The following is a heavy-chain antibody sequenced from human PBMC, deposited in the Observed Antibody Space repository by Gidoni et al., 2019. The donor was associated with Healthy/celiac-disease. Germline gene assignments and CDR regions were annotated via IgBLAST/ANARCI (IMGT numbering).Heavy chain of an antibody. CDR3: ARGISHVVPAAIGYNWFDP. D-gene: IGHD2-2*01. V-gene: IGHV1-46*01. CDR2: INPSGGST. J-gene: IGHJ5*02. CDR1: GYTFTSYY. Sequence: QVQLVQSGAEVKKPGASVKVSCKASGYTFTSYYMHWVRQAPGQGLEWMGIINPSGGSTSYAQKFQGRVTMTRDTSTSTVYMELSSLRSEDTAVYYCARGISHVVPAAIGYNWFDPWGQGTLVTVSS.